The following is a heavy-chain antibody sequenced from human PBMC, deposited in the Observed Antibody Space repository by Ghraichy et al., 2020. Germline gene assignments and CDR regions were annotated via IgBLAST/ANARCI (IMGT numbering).Heavy chain of an antibody. CDR3: ATLQYYFDY. CDR1: GGSISSYY. Sequence: GSLRLSCTVSGGSISSYYWSWIRQPPGKGLEWIGYIYYSGSTNYNPSLKSRVTISVDTSKNQFSLKLSSVTAADTAVYYCATLQYYFDYWGQGTLVTVSS. V-gene: IGHV4-59*01. CDR2: IYYSGST. J-gene: IGHJ4*02.